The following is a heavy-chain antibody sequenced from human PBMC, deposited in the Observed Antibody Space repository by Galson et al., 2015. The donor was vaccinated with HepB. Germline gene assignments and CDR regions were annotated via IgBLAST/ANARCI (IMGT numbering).Heavy chain of an antibody. D-gene: IGHD6-6*01. CDR2: IRSTAYGGTT. CDR3: TRDGVAARTLFDY. J-gene: IGHJ4*02. Sequence: SLRLSCATSGFTFADYAVTWFRQAPGKGLEWVGFIRSTAYGGTTKYAASVKGRFTISRDNSKSLAYLQMNSLKTDDTAVYYCTRDGVAARTLFDYWGQGTLVTVSS. V-gene: IGHV3-49*03. CDR1: GFTFADYA.